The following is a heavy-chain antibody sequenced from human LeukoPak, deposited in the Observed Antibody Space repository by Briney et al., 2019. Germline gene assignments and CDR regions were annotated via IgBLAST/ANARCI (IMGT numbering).Heavy chain of an antibody. CDR3: ARLGRWLQSSAEYFQH. V-gene: IGHV5-51*01. CDR2: IFPGGADT. D-gene: IGHD5-24*01. Sequence: GESPLRLCCASADITTSNWIVCWGQMAGKNRQGMGTIFPGGADTRYSTSFQGRVTISADKSISTAYLQWSSLKASDTAMYYCARLGRWLQSSAEYFQHWGEGTLVTVSS. J-gene: IGHJ1*01. CDR1: ADITTSNW.